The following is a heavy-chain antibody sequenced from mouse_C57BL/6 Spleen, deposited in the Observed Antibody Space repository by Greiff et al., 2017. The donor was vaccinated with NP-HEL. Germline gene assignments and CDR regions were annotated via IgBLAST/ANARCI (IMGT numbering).Heavy chain of an antibody. V-gene: IGHV5-12*01. D-gene: IGHD2-3*01. CDR2: ISNGGGST. Sequence: EVQVVESGGGLVQPGGSLKLSCAASGFTFSDYYMYWVRQTPEKRLEWVAYISNGGGSTYYPDTVKGRFTISRDNAKNTLYLQMSRLKSEDTAMYYCARHPWLLRYFDVWGTGTTVTVSS. CDR3: ARHPWLLRYFDV. CDR1: GFTFSDYY. J-gene: IGHJ1*03.